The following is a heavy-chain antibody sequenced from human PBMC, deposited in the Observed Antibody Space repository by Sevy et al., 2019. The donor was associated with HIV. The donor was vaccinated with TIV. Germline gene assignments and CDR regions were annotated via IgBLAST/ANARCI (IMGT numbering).Heavy chain of an antibody. V-gene: IGHV3-30-3*01. CDR1: GFTFSSYA. J-gene: IGHJ6*02. CDR2: ISYDGSNK. Sequence: GGSLRLSCAASGFTFSSYAMHWVHQAPGKGLEWVAVISYDGSNKYYADSVKGRFTISRDNSKNTLYLQMNSLRAEDTAVYYCARAVGYNWNDEPYYYGMDVWGQGTTVTVSS. CDR3: ARAVGYNWNDEPYYYGMDV. D-gene: IGHD1-20*01.